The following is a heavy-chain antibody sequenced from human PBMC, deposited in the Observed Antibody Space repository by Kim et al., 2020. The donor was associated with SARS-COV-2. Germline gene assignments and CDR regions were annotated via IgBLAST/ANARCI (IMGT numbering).Heavy chain of an antibody. Sequence: SETLSLTCTVSGGSISSSSYYLGWIRQPPGKGREWIGSIYYSGSTYYNPSLKTRGTISVDTSKNQFSLKLSSVTAADTAVYDCARHDSLWRSHYFDYWGQGTLGTVSS. J-gene: IGHJ4*02. D-gene: IGHD3-16*01. CDR1: GGSISSSSYY. CDR3: ARHDSLWRSHYFDY. V-gene: IGHV4-39*01. CDR2: IYYSGST.